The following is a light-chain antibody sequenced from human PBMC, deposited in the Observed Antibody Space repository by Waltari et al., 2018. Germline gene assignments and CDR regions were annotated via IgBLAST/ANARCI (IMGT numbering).Light chain of an antibody. J-gene: IGLJ2*01. V-gene: IGLV2-11*01. CDR3: CSYAGSYTV. CDR2: DVI. Sequence: QSALTQPRSVSGSPGQSVTISGLGPSSDVGVYNYFSWYQPHPGKAPKLLIYDVIKRPSGVPDRFSGAKSGNTASLTISGLQAEDEADYYCCSYAGSYTVFGGGTKLTVL. CDR1: SSDVGVYNY.